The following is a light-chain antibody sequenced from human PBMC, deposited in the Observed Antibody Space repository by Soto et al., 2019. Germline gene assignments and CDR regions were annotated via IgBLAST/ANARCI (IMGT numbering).Light chain of an antibody. CDR2: GAS. J-gene: IGKJ1*01. CDR1: QSINSDY. Sequence: EIVLTQSPGTLSLSPGERATLSCRASQSINSDYLAWYQQKPGQAPRLLIYGASSRATGTPDRFSGSGSGSDFTLTISRLAPEDFAVYYCQQYGTSPRTFGQGTKVEIK. V-gene: IGKV3-20*01. CDR3: QQYGTSPRT.